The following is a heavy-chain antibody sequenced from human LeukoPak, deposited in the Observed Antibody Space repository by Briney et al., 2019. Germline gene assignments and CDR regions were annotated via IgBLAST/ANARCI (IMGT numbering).Heavy chain of an antibody. CDR2: INHSGST. J-gene: IGHJ3*02. CDR3: ARFALVVDAFDI. D-gene: IGHD2-15*01. V-gene: IGHV4-34*01. Sequence: SETLSLTCAVYGGSFSGYYWNWIRQPPGKGLEWIGEINHSGSTNYNPSLKSRVTISVDTSKNQFSLKLSSVTAADTAVYYCARFALVVDAFDIWGQGTMVTVSS. CDR1: GGSFSGYY.